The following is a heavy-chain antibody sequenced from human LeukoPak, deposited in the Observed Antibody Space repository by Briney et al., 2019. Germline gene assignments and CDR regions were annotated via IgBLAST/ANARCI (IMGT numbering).Heavy chain of an antibody. CDR1: GFTVSSNY. D-gene: IGHD3-22*01. V-gene: IGHV3-53*01. Sequence: GGSLRLSCAASGFTVSSNYMSWVRQAPGKGLEWVSLIYSGGSTYYADSVKGRFTISRDNSKNTLYLQMNSLRAQDTAVYYCARDRRDYDSSGYYKNNYWYFNLWGRGTLVTVSS. J-gene: IGHJ2*01. CDR2: IYSGGST. CDR3: ARDRRDYDSSGYYKNNYWYFNL.